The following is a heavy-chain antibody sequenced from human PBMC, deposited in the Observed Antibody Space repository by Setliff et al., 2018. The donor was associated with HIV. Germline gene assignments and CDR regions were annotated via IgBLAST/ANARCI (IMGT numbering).Heavy chain of an antibody. J-gene: IGHJ6*03. Sequence: SETLSLTCTVSSDSIRFYYWTWIRQPPGKGLEWIGNIYYTGSTNYNPSLKSRITISIDTSKSQFSLKLTSVAAADTAVYYCARGEVAVLKPDYYYMDVWGKGTTVTVSS. CDR3: ARGEVAVLKPDYYYMDV. V-gene: IGHV4-59*01. D-gene: IGHD6-19*01. CDR1: SDSIRFYY. CDR2: IYYTGST.